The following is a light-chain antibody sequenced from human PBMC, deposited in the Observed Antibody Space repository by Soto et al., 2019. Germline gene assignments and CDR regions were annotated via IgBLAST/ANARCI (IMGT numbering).Light chain of an antibody. CDR1: ISNLGSNF. Sequence: QSVLTQPPSASGTPGQRVTISCSGSISNLGSNFIYWYQQLPGAAPKLLISRNNERPSGVPDRFSASKSGTSASLAISGLRSEDEADYHCAAWDDSLSGVVFGGGTKVTVL. V-gene: IGLV1-47*01. J-gene: IGLJ3*02. CDR3: AAWDDSLSGVV. CDR2: RNN.